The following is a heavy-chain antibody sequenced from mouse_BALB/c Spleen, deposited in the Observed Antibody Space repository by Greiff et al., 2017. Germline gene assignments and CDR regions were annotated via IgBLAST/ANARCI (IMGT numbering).Heavy chain of an antibody. Sequence: EVQLHQSGPGLVKPSQSLSLTCSVTGYSITSGYYWNWIRQFPGNKLEWMGYISYDGSNNYNPSLKNRISITRDTSKNQFFLKLNSVTTEDTATYYCARDGDYYGNFRYFDVWGAGTTVTVSS. CDR1: GYSITSGYY. J-gene: IGHJ1*01. CDR3: ARDGDYYGNFRYFDV. D-gene: IGHD2-1*01. CDR2: ISYDGSN. V-gene: IGHV3-6*02.